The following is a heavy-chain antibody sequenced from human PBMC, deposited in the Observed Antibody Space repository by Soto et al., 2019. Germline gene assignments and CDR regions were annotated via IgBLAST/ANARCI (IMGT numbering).Heavy chain of an antibody. Sequence: EVQLLESGGGLVQPGGTLTLSCAASGFTLSHYWMHWVRQAPGRGLVWVSRVNYDGTSAHYADSVKGRFTISRDNAKSTLYLQMSSLRAEDTAIYYCVRSSSGCFDHWGQGAVVTVSS. D-gene: IGHD5-18*01. CDR2: VNYDGTSA. CDR1: GFTLSHYW. V-gene: IGHV3-74*01. J-gene: IGHJ4*02. CDR3: VRSSSGCFDH.